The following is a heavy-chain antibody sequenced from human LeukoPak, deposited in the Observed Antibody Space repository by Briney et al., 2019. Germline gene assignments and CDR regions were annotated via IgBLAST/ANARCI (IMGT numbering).Heavy chain of an antibody. CDR2: ISSSGGGT. Sequence: GGSLRLSCAASGFTFSNYAMGWVRQAPGKGLEWVSSISSSGGGTYYADSVKGRFTISRDNSKNSLFLQMNNLRAEDTAVYYCSKRGAYYFDYWGQGTLVTVSS. D-gene: IGHD1-26*01. CDR3: SKRGAYYFDY. CDR1: GFTFSNYA. J-gene: IGHJ4*02. V-gene: IGHV3-23*01.